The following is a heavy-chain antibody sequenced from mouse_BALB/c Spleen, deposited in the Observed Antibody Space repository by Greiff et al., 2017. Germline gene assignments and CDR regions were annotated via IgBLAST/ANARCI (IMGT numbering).Heavy chain of an antibody. D-gene: IGHD2-4*01. Sequence: EVKLVESGGGLVQPGGSLKLSCAASGFTFSSYTMSWVRQTPEKRLEWVAYISNGGGSTYYPDTVKGRITISRDNAKNTLYLQMSSLKSEDTAMYYCARHGGDYAIAYWGQGTLVTVSA. CDR2: ISNGGGST. V-gene: IGHV5-12-2*01. CDR1: GFTFSSYT. J-gene: IGHJ3*01. CDR3: ARHGGDYAIAY.